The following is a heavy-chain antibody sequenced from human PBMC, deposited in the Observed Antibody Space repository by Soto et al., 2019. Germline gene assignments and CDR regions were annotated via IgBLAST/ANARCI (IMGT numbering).Heavy chain of an antibody. D-gene: IGHD2-15*01. CDR3: ARDRDIVVVVAATPLGY. V-gene: IGHV1-3*01. Sequence: ASVKVSCKASGYTFTSYAMHWVRQAPGQRLEWMGWINAGNGNTKYSQKFQGRVTITRDTSTSTAYMELRSLRSDDTAVYYCARDRDIVVVVAATPLGYWGQGTLVTVSS. CDR2: INAGNGNT. CDR1: GYTFTSYA. J-gene: IGHJ4*02.